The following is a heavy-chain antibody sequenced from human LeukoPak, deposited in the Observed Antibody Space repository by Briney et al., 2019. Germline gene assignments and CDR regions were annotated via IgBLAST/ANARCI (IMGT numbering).Heavy chain of an antibody. D-gene: IGHD2-15*01. V-gene: IGHV4-4*07. CDR3: AREDPLVAARGLDY. J-gene: IGHJ4*02. CDR2: IYASGNT. Sequence: PSETLSLTCTVSGGSISSYFWNWIRQPAGKGLEWVGRIYASGNTDYSPSLKSRLTMSMDTSKNQFSLRLTSVSTADTAVYFCAREDPLVAARGLDYWGQGTLVTVSS. CDR1: GGSISSYF.